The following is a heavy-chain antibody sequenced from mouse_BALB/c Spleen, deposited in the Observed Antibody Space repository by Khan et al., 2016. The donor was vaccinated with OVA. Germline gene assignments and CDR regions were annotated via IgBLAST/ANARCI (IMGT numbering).Heavy chain of an antibody. D-gene: IGHD1-3*01. CDR3: ARREDNSAFAY. Sequence: VQLQQSGPELEKPGASVKISCKASGYSFTGYNVNWVKQSNGKSLEWIGNIDPKYGGTTYNQKFKGKATLTVDKSSSTADMQIMSLTSEDSAVYFCARREDNSAFAYWGQGTLVTVS. V-gene: IGHV1-39*01. CDR1: GYSFTGYN. J-gene: IGHJ3*01. CDR2: IDPKYGGT.